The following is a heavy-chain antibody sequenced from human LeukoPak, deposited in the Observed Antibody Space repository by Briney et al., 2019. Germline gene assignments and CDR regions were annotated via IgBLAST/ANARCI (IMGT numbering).Heavy chain of an antibody. D-gene: IGHD6-19*01. CDR3: AKGKKITVAGLFDC. V-gene: IGHV3-9*01. CDR1: GFTFDDYA. CDR2: ISWNSGSI. J-gene: IGHJ4*02. Sequence: GRSLRLSCAASGFTFDDYAMHWVRQVPGKGLEWVSGISWNSGSIGYADSVKGRFTISRDNAKNSLYLHMYSLSAEDTALYYCAKGKKITVAGLFDCWGQGTLVTVSS.